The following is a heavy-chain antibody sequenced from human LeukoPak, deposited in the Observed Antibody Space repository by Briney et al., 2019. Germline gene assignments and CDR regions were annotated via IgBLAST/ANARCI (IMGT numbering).Heavy chain of an antibody. D-gene: IGHD3-22*01. J-gene: IGHJ3*02. Sequence: SETLSPTCTVSSGSISTSNYYWGWVRQPPGKALEWIGNIVYSGSAYYSPSLKSRVTISLDTSRNQFPLKLSSVTAADTAVYFCARGPYSYDSSGAFDIWGQGTMVTVSS. CDR1: SGSISTSNYY. CDR2: IVYSGSA. CDR3: ARGPYSYDSSGAFDI. V-gene: IGHV4-39*06.